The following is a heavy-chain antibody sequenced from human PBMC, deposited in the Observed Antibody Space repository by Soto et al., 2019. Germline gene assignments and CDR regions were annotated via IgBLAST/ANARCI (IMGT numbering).Heavy chain of an antibody. V-gene: IGHV1-18*01. CDR3: ARGRYGDY. D-gene: IGHD1-1*01. Sequence: QVHLVQSGAEVKKPGASVKVSCKGSGYDFTTYGSNWVRQAPGQGLEWMAWISAHNGNTDYAQKLQGRVTVTRDTSTSTAYMELRSLRSDDTAMYYCARGRYGDYWGQGALVTVSS. CDR1: GYDFTTYG. CDR2: ISAHNGNT. J-gene: IGHJ4*02.